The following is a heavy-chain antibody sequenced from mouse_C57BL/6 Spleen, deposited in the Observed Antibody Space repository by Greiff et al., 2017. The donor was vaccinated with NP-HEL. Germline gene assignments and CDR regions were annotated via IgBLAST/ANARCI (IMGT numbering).Heavy chain of an antibody. Sequence: VQVVESGAELVKPGASVKLSCKASGYTFTSYWMHWVKQRPGQGLEWIGMIHPNSGSTNYNEKFKSKATLTVDKSSSTAYMQLSSLTSEDSAVYYCARLTTVVATDYYAMDYWGQGTSVTVSS. CDR3: ARLTTVVATDYYAMDY. CDR1: GYTFTSYW. V-gene: IGHV1-64*01. D-gene: IGHD1-1*01. J-gene: IGHJ4*01. CDR2: IHPNSGST.